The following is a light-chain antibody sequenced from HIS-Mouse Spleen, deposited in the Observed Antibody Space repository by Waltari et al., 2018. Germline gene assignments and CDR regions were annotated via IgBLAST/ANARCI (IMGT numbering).Light chain of an antibody. CDR3: QKYNSAPLIT. Sequence: DIQMTQSPSSLSASVGDSVTITCLASQGISNYLAWYQQKPGKVPKLLIYAASTLQSGVPSRFSGSGSGTDFTLTISSLQPEDVATYYCQKYNSAPLITFGQGTRLEIK. CDR2: AAS. J-gene: IGKJ5*01. V-gene: IGKV1-27*01. CDR1: QGISNY.